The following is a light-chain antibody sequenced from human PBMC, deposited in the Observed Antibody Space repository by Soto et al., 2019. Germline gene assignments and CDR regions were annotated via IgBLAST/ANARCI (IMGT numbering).Light chain of an antibody. CDR3: QLWNSSSDQGV. J-gene: IGLJ3*02. V-gene: IGLV3-21*04. CDR1: NIGINA. CDR2: YDS. Sequence: SSELTQPPSVSVAPEKTATITCGGVNIGINAVHWYQQKPGQAPLLVVYYDSDRPSGIPGRFSGSTSGNTATLTISRVEAGDEADYYCQLWNSSSDQGVFGGGTQLTVL.